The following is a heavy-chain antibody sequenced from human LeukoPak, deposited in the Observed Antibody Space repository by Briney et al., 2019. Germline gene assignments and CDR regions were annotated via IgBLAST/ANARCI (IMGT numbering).Heavy chain of an antibody. D-gene: IGHD1-7*01. CDR2: ISAYNGNT. V-gene: IGHV1-18*01. Sequence: ASVKVSCKASGGTFSSYGISWVRQAPGQGLEWMGWISAYNGNTNYAQKLQGRVTMTTDTSTSTAYMELRSLRSDDTAVYYCATNNWNYVESFDYWGQGTLVTVSS. J-gene: IGHJ4*02. CDR3: ATNNWNYVESFDY. CDR1: GGTFSSYG.